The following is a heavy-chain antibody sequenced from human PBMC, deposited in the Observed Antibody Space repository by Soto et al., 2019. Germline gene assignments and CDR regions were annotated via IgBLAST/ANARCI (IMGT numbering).Heavy chain of an antibody. J-gene: IGHJ4*02. D-gene: IGHD5-12*01. Sequence: QVQLQESGPGLVKPSQTLSLICTVSGDSISSGSYYWSWIRQHPGQGLEWIGYIYFRGNTYYIPSLKSRATISVDTSQNQFSLKLTSVIAADTGVYFGARNPWRVARFDYWGQGILVTVSS. CDR3: ARNPWRVARFDY. CDR2: IYFRGNT. CDR1: GDSISSGSYY. V-gene: IGHV4-31*03.